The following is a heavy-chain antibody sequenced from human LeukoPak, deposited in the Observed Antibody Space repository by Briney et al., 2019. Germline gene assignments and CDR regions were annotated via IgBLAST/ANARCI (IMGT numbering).Heavy chain of an antibody. CDR1: GGSISSSSYY. CDR2: IYSGGST. CDR3: ARDLHYYDSSGYYGY. Sequence: PSETLSLTCTVSGGSISSSSYYWGWIRQPPGKGLEWVSVIYSGGSTYYADSVKGRFTISRDNSKNTLYLQMNSLRAEDTAVYYCARDLHYYDSSGYYGYWGQGTLVTVSS. V-gene: IGHV3-66*01. D-gene: IGHD3-22*01. J-gene: IGHJ4*02.